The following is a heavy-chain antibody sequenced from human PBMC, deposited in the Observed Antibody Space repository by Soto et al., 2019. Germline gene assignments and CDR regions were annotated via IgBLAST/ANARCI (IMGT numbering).Heavy chain of an antibody. D-gene: IGHD4-17*01. V-gene: IGHV4-4*02. CDR3: ARVWTTVTNWFDP. J-gene: IGHJ5*02. CDR1: GGSISSSNW. CDR2: IYHSGST. Sequence: PSETLSLTCAVSGGSISSSNWWSWVRQPPGKGLEWIGEIYHSGSTNYNPSLKSRVTISVDKSKNQFSLKLSSVTAADTAVYYCARVWTTVTNWFDPWGQGTRVTAPQ.